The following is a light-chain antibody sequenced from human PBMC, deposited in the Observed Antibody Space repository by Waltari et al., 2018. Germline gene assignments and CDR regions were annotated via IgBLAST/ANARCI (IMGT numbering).Light chain of an antibody. CDR1: QSISSY. V-gene: IGKV1-39*01. CDR2: AAS. CDR3: QQSYTTPRT. Sequence: DIQMTHSPPSLSASVGDRVTITCRASQSISSYLNCYQQKPGKAPKLLIYAASSLQSGVPSRFSGSESGTDFTLTIRSLQPEDFATYYCQQSYTTPRTFGQGTKLEIK. J-gene: IGKJ2*02.